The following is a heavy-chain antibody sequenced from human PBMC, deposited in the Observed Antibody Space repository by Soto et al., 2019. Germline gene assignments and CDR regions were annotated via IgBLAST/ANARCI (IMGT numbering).Heavy chain of an antibody. CDR1: GYTFTSYD. Sequence: SVKVSCKASGYTFTSYDINWVRQAPGQGLEWMGRIIPILGIANYAQKFQGRVTITADKSTSTAYMELSSLRSEDTTVYYCARGMGPYYDSSGYLDRSFDYLGQGNLVTVSS. J-gene: IGHJ4*02. V-gene: IGHV1-69*04. D-gene: IGHD3-22*01. CDR3: ARGMGPYYDSSGYLDRSFDY. CDR2: IIPILGIA.